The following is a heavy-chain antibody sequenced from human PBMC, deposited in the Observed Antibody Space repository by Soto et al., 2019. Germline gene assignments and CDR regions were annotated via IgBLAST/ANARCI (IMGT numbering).Heavy chain of an antibody. D-gene: IGHD3-9*01. V-gene: IGHV4-61*01. CDR3: ASYDVLAAYYY. CDR2: IYYSGST. J-gene: IGHJ4*02. CDR1: GDSVSSGIYY. Sequence: PSETLSLTCTVSGDSVSSGIYYWSWMRHSPGKGLEWIGYIYYSGSTNYNPSLKSRVTISVDTSKNQFSLKLSSVTAADTAVYYCASYDVLAAYYYWGQGILVTVSS.